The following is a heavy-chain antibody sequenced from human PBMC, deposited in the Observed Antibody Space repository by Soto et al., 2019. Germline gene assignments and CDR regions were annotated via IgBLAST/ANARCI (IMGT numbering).Heavy chain of an antibody. CDR2: IIPIFTTT. CDR1: GGTFSNHA. V-gene: IGHV1-69*12. Sequence: QVHLVQSGAEVKKPGSSVKVSCKAPGGTFSNHAINWVRQAPGQGLEWMGRIIPIFTTTNYAQKFQGRVSMTADASPTTASMELSSLKHDDPAVYYCAREGAADGTCREDVFDIWGQGTLVTVSS. J-gene: IGHJ3*02. D-gene: IGHD6-13*01. CDR3: AREGAADGTCREDVFDI.